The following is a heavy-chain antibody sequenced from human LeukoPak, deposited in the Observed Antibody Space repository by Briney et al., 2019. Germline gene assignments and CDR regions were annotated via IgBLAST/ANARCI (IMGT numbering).Heavy chain of an antibody. J-gene: IGHJ3*02. Sequence: PGGSLRLSCAASGFTFSSYWMSWVRQAPGKGLEWVANIKQDGSEKYYVDSVKGRFTISRDNAKNSLYLQMNSLRAEDTAVYYCATRIYGDYDWDAFDIWGPGTMVTVSS. CDR2: IKQDGSEK. CDR1: GFTFSSYW. D-gene: IGHD4-17*01. CDR3: ATRIYGDYDWDAFDI. V-gene: IGHV3-7*01.